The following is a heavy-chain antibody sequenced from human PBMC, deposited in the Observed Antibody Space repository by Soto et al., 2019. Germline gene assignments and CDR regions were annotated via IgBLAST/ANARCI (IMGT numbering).Heavy chain of an antibody. D-gene: IGHD1-26*01. CDR3: ARADNSRGQTWACDY. J-gene: IGHJ4*02. CDR1: GGSISSSNW. Sequence: QVQLQESGPGLVKPSGTLSLTCAVSGGSISSSNWWSWVRQPPGKGLEWIGEIDHSGSTNYNPSLKSRLTIPVDKSKNQFSLKLSSVTAADTAVYYGARADNSRGQTWACDYWGQGTLVTVSS. CDR2: IDHSGST. V-gene: IGHV4-4*02.